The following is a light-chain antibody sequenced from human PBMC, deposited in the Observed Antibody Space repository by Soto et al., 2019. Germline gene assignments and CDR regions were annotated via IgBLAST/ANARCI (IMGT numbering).Light chain of an antibody. J-gene: IGLJ1*01. CDR2: DVT. CDR3: CSYAGTYIFV. Sequence: ALTQPRSVSGSPGQSVTISCTGTSSDVGAYNYVSWYQQHPDKAPKLIIYDVTQRPSGVPDRFSGSKSGNTASLTISGLQAEDEADYYCCSYAGTYIFVFGTGTKLTAL. CDR1: SSDVGAYNY. V-gene: IGLV2-11*01.